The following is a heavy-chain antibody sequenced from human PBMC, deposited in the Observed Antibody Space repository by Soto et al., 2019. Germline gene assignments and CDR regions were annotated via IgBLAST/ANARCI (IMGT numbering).Heavy chain of an antibody. V-gene: IGHV3-11*01. CDR1: GFTFSDYY. CDR3: ARDRGSGSYSHYYYYMDV. CDR2: ISSSGSTI. D-gene: IGHD3-10*01. Sequence: GGSLRLSCAASGFTFSDYYMSWIRQAPGKGLEWVSYISSSGSTIYYADSVKGRFTISRDNAKNSLYLQMNSLRAEDTAVYYCARDRGSGSYSHYYYYMDVGGKGTTVTVSS. J-gene: IGHJ6*03.